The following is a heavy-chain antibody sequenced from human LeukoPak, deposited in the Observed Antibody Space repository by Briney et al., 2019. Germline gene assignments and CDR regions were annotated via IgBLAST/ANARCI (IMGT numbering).Heavy chain of an antibody. CDR1: GFTFSSYR. V-gene: IGHV3-74*01. J-gene: IGHJ3*02. CDR3: ARETSYYYDSSGYKGAFDI. Sequence: GGSLRLSCAASGFTFSSYRMHWVRQAPGKGLVWVSRINSDGSSTSYADSVKGRFTISRDNAKNTLYLQMNSLRAEDTAVYYCARETSYYYDSSGYKGAFDIWGQGTMVTVSS. D-gene: IGHD3-22*01. CDR2: INSDGSST.